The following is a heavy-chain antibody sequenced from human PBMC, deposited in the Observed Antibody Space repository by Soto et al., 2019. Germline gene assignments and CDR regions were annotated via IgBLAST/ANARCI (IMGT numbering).Heavy chain of an antibody. CDR1: GYTFTSYG. J-gene: IGHJ6*02. V-gene: IGHV1-18*01. D-gene: IGHD6-19*01. Sequence: QVQLVQSGAEVKKPGASMKVSCKASGYTFTSYGISWVRQAPGQGLEWMGWISGYNGNTNYAQKVQGRVTMTTDTSTSIAYMELRSPRSDDTAVYYCARDRGWYVLEYYYYAMDVWGQGTTVTVSS. CDR3: ARDRGWYVLEYYYYAMDV. CDR2: ISGYNGNT.